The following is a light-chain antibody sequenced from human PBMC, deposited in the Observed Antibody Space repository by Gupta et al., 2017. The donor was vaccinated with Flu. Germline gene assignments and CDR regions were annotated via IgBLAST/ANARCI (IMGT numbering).Light chain of an antibody. J-gene: IGKJ4*01. Sequence: EIVLTQSPGTLSLSPGERATLSCRASQSVASNYLAWYQQKPGQAPRLLISDAARRATGISDRFSGSGSGTEFTLTISRLDPEDSAVYYCQQEGCSPFTFGRGTKVEIK. CDR1: QSVASNY. V-gene: IGKV3-20*01. CDR3: QQEGCSPFT. CDR2: DAA.